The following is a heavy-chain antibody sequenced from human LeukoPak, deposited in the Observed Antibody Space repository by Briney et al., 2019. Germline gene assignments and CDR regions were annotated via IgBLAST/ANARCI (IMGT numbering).Heavy chain of an antibody. V-gene: IGHV3-21*01. Sequence: GGSLRLSCAASGFTFSSYSMNWVRQAPGKGLEWVSSISSSSSYIYYADSVKGRFTISRDNARNSLYLQMNSLRAEDTAVYYCARDLNTGYSSGWYIDYWGQGTLVTVSS. CDR2: ISSSSSYI. J-gene: IGHJ4*02. CDR1: GFTFSSYS. D-gene: IGHD6-19*01. CDR3: ARDLNTGYSSGWYIDY.